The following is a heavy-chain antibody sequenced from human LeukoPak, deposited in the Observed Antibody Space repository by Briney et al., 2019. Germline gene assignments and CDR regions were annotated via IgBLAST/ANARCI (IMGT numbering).Heavy chain of an antibody. D-gene: IGHD3-22*01. CDR2: IIPIFGTA. CDR1: GGTFSSYA. V-gene: IGHV1-69*13. J-gene: IGHJ4*02. Sequence: SVKVSCKASGGTFSSYAISWVRQAPGQGLEWMGGIIPIFGTANYAQKFQGRVTITADESTSTAYMELSSLRSEDTAVHYCARGSYYDSSGYYYGWGQGTLVTVSS. CDR3: ARGSYYDSSGYYYG.